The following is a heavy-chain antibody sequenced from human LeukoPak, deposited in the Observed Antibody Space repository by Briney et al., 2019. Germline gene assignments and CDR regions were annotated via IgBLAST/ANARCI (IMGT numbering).Heavy chain of an antibody. D-gene: IGHD6-19*01. CDR2: INQDGSEK. Sequence: GGSLRLSCAASGFTFSSYAMSWVRQAPGKGLEWVANINQDGSEKYDVDSAKGRFTISRDNAKNSLYLQMNSLRVEDTAMYYCARVGGGDGSGWSTTDYWGQGTLVTISS. V-gene: IGHV3-7*01. CDR3: ARVGGGDGSGWSTTDY. CDR1: GFTFSSYA. J-gene: IGHJ4*02.